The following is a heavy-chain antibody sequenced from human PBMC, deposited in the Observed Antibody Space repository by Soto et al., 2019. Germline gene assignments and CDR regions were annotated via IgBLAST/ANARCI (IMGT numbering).Heavy chain of an antibody. V-gene: IGHV3-74*01. D-gene: IGHD3-10*01. Sequence: EVQLVESGGGLVQPGGSLRLSCAASGFTFSNYWMHWVRQAPGEGLVWVSRIDSHGSTTNYADSVKGRFTVSRDNARNTLYLQMNSLRAEETAIYYCARGGLHAYYKDNWGQGILVTVSS. CDR3: ARGGLHAYYKDN. CDR2: IDSHGSTT. CDR1: GFTFSNYW. J-gene: IGHJ4*02.